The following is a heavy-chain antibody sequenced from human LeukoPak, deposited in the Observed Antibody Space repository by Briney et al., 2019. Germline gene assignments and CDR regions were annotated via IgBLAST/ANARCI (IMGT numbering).Heavy chain of an antibody. V-gene: IGHV4-39*01. D-gene: IGHD3-10*01. J-gene: IGHJ5*02. CDR2: IYYSGST. Sequence: SETLSLTCTVSGGSISSSSYYWGWIRQPPGKGLEWIGSIYYSGSTYYNPSLKSRVTISVDTSKNQFSLKLSSVTAADTAVYYCARRARVRGVSIPFDPWGQGTLVTVSS. CDR3: ARRARVRGVSIPFDP. CDR1: GGSISSSSYY.